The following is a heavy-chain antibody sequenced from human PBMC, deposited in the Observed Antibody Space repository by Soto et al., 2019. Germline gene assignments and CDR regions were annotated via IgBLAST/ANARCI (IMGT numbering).Heavy chain of an antibody. J-gene: IGHJ3*02. Sequence: QVQLQESGPGLVKPSQTLSLTCTVSGGSISSGDYYWSWIRQPPGKGLEWLGYIYYSGSTYYNPSFKSRVTLAVDTSKNQFSLKLSSVTAADTAVYYCARPGLRGEGAFDIWGQGTMVTVSS. V-gene: IGHV4-30-4*01. CDR1: GGSISSGDYY. CDR2: IYYSGST. D-gene: IGHD2-15*01. CDR3: ARPGLRGEGAFDI.